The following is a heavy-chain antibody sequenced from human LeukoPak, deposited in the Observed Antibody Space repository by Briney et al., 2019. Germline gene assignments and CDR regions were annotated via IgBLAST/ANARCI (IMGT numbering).Heavy chain of an antibody. J-gene: IGHJ3*02. CDR2: IIPIFGTA. CDR3: ARDKDSSSWYKNAFDI. V-gene: IGHV1-69*06. Sequence: SVKVSCKASGGTFSSYAISWVRQAPGQGLEWVGGIIPIFGTANYAQKFQGRVTITADKSTSTAYMELSSLRSEDTAVYFCARDKDSSSWYKNAFDIWGQGTMVTVSS. D-gene: IGHD6-13*01. CDR1: GGTFSSYA.